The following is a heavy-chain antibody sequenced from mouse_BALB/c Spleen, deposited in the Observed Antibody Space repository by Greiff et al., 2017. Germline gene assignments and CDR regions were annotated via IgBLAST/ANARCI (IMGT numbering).Heavy chain of an antibody. J-gene: IGHJ3*01. V-gene: IGHV1-54*01. D-gene: IGHD4-1*01. CDR2: INPGSGGT. CDR3: ARSELDWTWFAY. Sequence: QVQLQQSGAELVRPGTSVKVSCKASGYAFTNYLIEWVKQRPGQGLEWIGVINPGSGGTNYNEKFKGKATLTADKSSSTAYMQLSSLTSDDSAVYFCARSELDWTWFAYWGQGTLVTVSA. CDR1: GYAFTNYL.